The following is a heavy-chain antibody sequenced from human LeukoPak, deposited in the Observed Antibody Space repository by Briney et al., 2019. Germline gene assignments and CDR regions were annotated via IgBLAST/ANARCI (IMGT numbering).Heavy chain of an antibody. CDR3: ARESNVLRYFDWLSYFDY. J-gene: IGHJ4*02. Sequence: SETLSLTCTVSGGSISSSSYYWGWIRQPPGKGLEWIGSIYYSGSTYYSPSLKSRVTISVDTSKNQFSLKLSSVTAADTAVYYCARESNVLRYFDWLSYFDYWGQGTLVTVSS. D-gene: IGHD3-9*01. CDR2: IYYSGST. CDR1: GGSISSSSYY. V-gene: IGHV4-39*02.